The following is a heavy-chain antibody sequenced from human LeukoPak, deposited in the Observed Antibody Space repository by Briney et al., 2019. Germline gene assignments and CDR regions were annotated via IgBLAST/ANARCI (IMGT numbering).Heavy chain of an antibody. Sequence: GGSLRLSCAASGFTFSSYWMSWVRQAPGKGLEWVANIKQDGSEKYYVDSVKGRFTISRDNAKNSLYLQMNSLRAEDTAVYYCARDRYYDFWSGYYRGYFFDYWGQGTLVTVSS. J-gene: IGHJ4*02. CDR2: IKQDGSEK. CDR3: ARDRYYDFWSGYYRGYFFDY. V-gene: IGHV3-7*01. CDR1: GFTFSSYW. D-gene: IGHD3-3*01.